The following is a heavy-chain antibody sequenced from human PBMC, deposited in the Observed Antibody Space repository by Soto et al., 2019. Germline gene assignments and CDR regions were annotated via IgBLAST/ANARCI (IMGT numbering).Heavy chain of an antibody. CDR3: ASESLSGYESPYFDY. J-gene: IGHJ4*02. V-gene: IGHV1-18*04. CDR2: ISAYNGNT. D-gene: IGHD5-12*01. Sequence: QVQLVQSGAEVKKPGASVKVSCKASGYTFTSYGISWVRQAPGQGLEWMGWISAYNGNTNYAQKLQGRVTMTTDTSTSTAYMELRSLRSDDTAVYYCASESLSGYESPYFDYCGQGTLVTVSS. CDR1: GYTFTSYG.